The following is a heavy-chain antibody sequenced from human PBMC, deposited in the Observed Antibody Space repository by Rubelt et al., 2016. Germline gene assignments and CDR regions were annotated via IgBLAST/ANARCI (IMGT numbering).Heavy chain of an antibody. CDR3: ARFVCGGSCRPPNFYYYYGMDV. J-gene: IGHJ6*02. CDR1: GGSFSGYY. CDR2: INHSGST. D-gene: IGHD2-15*01. V-gene: IGHV4-34*01. Sequence: QVQLQQWGAGLLKPSETLSLTCAVYGGSFSGYYWSWIRQPPGKGLEWIGEINHSGSTNYNPSFKSRVTLSVATSMNQCSRKLSSVTAADTAVYYCARFVCGGSCRPPNFYYYYGMDVWGQGTTVTVSS.